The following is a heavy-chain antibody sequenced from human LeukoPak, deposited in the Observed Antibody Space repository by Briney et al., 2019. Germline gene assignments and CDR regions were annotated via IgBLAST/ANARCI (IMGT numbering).Heavy chain of an antibody. J-gene: IGHJ4*02. D-gene: IGHD6-19*01. CDR3: ARDKKDSSGWYGAFDY. Sequence: PSETLSLTCTVSGGSISSYYWSWIRRPAGKGLEWIGRIYTSGSTNYNPSLKSRVTMSVDTSKNQFSLKLSSVTAADTAVYYCARDKKDSSGWYGAFDYWGQGTLVTVSS. CDR2: IYTSGST. CDR1: GGSISSYY. V-gene: IGHV4-4*07.